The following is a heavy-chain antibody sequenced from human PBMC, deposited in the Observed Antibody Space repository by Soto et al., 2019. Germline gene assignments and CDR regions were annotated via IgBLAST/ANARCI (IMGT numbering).Heavy chain of an antibody. V-gene: IGHV1-18*01. Sequence: QVQLVQSGAEVKKPGASVKVSCKASGYTFTSYGISWVRQAPGQGLEWMGWISAYNGNTNYAQKLQGRVTMNTDTSTSTAYMELRSLRSDDTAVYYCASYYYGSGSYYSYYGMDVWGQGTTVTVSS. CDR2: ISAYNGNT. CDR3: ASYYYGSGSYYSYYGMDV. D-gene: IGHD3-10*01. J-gene: IGHJ6*02. CDR1: GYTFTSYG.